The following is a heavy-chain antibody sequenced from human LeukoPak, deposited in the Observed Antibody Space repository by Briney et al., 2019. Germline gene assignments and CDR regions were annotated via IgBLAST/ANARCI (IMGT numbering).Heavy chain of an antibody. D-gene: IGHD3-10*01. CDR1: GYSISSSYY. CDR2: IYTSGST. CDR3: ARASMVRGVIIASHAFDI. J-gene: IGHJ3*02. Sequence: KTSETLSLTCTVSGYSISSSYYWSWIRQPAGKGLEWIGRIYTSGSTNYNPSLKSRVTISVDTSKNQFSLKLSSVTAADTAVYYCARASMVRGVIIASHAFDIWGQGTMVTVSS. V-gene: IGHV4-61*02.